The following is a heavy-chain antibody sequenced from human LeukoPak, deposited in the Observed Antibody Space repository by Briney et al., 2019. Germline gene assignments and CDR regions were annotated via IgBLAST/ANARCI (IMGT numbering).Heavy chain of an antibody. V-gene: IGHV1-18*01. Sequence: ASVKVSCKASGYIFTSFGISWVRQAPGQGLEWMGWISAYNGNTNSAQKLQGRVTMTTDTSTRTAYMELRSLRSDDTAVYYCAKVKYSSSWPPPYWGQGTLVTVSS. D-gene: IGHD6-13*01. CDR2: ISAYNGNT. J-gene: IGHJ4*02. CDR3: AKVKYSSSWPPPY. CDR1: GYIFTSFG.